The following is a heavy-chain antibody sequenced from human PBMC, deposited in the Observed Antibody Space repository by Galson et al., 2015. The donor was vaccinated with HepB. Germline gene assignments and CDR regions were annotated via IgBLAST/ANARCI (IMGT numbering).Heavy chain of an antibody. D-gene: IGHD4-17*01. CDR1: GFTFSSYA. CDR3: AKITTVTTLHFDY. CDR2: ISGSGGST. V-gene: IGHV3-23*01. J-gene: IGHJ4*02. Sequence: SLRLSCAASGFTFSSYAMSWVRQAPGKGLEWVSAISGSGGSTYYADSVKGRFTISRDNSKNTLYLQMNSLRAEDTAVYYCAKITTVTTLHFDYWGQGTLVTVSS.